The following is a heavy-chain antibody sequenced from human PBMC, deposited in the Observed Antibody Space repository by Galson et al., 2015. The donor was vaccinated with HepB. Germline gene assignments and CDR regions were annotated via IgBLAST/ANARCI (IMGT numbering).Heavy chain of an antibody. CDR1: GFTFSSYG. Sequence: SLRLSCAASGFTFSSYGMHWVRQAPGKGLEWVAVISYDGSNKYYADSVKGRFTISRDNSKNTLYLQMNSLRAEDTAMYYCAKGPPVSVAGKSSHYYYYYYMDVWGKGTTVTVSS. CDR2: ISYDGSNK. J-gene: IGHJ6*03. V-gene: IGHV3-30*18. D-gene: IGHD6-19*01. CDR3: AKGPPVSVAGKSSHYYYYYYMDV.